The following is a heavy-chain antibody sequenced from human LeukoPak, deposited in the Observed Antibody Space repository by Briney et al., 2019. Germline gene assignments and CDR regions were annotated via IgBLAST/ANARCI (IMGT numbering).Heavy chain of an antibody. V-gene: IGHV3-48*03. D-gene: IGHD5-18*01. CDR2: ISSSGSTI. CDR1: GFTFSSYE. Sequence: PGGSLRLSCAASGFTFSSYEMNRVRQAPGKGLEWVSYISSSGSTIYYADSVKGRFTISRDNAKNSLYLQMNSLRAEDTAVYYCARDSHYSYGPFFDYWGQGTLVTVSS. CDR3: ARDSHYSYGPFFDY. J-gene: IGHJ4*02.